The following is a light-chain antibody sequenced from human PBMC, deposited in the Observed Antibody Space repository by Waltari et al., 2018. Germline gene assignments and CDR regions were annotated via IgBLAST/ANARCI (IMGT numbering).Light chain of an antibody. CDR3: QEYQTWLRGT. CDR1: QSVKSN. Sequence: EIVMTQSPATLSVSPGDRATLSCRASQSVKSNLAWYQQRPGQTPRLLIYGASSRARGVPDRFSGSGSGTDFNLTISCLQSEDFAVYYCQEYQTWLRGTFGQGTKVDIK. V-gene: IGKV3-15*01. CDR2: GAS. J-gene: IGKJ1*01.